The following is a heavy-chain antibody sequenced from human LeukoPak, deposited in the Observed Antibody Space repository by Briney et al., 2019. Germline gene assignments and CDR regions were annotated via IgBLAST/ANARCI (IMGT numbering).Heavy chain of an antibody. Sequence: SVKVSCKASGGTFSSYAISWVRQAPGQGLEWMGGTIPIFGTANYAQKFQGRVTITADKSTSTAYMELSSLRSEDTAVYYCARARGAIVGATTDYYYYMDVWGKGTTVTVSS. V-gene: IGHV1-69*06. J-gene: IGHJ6*03. D-gene: IGHD1-26*01. CDR2: TIPIFGTA. CDR3: ARARGAIVGATTDYYYYMDV. CDR1: GGTFSSYA.